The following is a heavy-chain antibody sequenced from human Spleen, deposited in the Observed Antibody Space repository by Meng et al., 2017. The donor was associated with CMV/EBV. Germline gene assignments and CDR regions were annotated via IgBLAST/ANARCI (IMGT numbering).Heavy chain of an antibody. V-gene: IGHV3-21*01. CDR2: ISSSSSYI. Sequence: GESLKISCAASGFTFSDYGMSWVRQAPGKGLEWVSSISSSSSYIYYADSVKGRFTISRDNAKNSLYLQMNSLRAEDTAVYYCARAFPFDYWGQGALVTVSS. D-gene: IGHD2/OR15-2a*01. CDR3: ARAFPFDY. J-gene: IGHJ4*02. CDR1: GFTFSDYG.